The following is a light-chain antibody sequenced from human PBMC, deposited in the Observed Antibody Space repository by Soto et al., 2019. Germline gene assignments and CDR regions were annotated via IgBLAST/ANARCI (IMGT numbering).Light chain of an antibody. CDR1: SSDVGGYNY. CDR2: EVS. CDR3: SSYTTSNNIV. J-gene: IGLJ1*01. V-gene: IGLV2-14*01. Sequence: SALTQSASVSVSPGQSITISCTGTSSDVGGYNYVSWYQQHPGKAPKLMIYEVSNRPSGVSNRFSGSKSGNTASLTISGLQAEDEADYYCSSYTTSNNIVFGTGTKVTVL.